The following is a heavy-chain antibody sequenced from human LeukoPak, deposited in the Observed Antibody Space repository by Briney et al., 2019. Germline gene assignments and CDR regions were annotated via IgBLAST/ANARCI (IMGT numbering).Heavy chain of an antibody. CDR1: GFTFSSYG. CDR2: IRYDGSNK. CDR3: AKDLSVDYYDSSGSDY. D-gene: IGHD3-22*01. V-gene: IGHV3-30*02. Sequence: GGSLRLSCAASGFTFSSYGMHWVRQAPGKGLEWVAFIRYDGSNKYYADTVKGRFTISRDNSKNTLYLQMNSLRAEDTAVYYCAKDLSVDYYDSSGSDYWGQGTLVTVSS. J-gene: IGHJ4*02.